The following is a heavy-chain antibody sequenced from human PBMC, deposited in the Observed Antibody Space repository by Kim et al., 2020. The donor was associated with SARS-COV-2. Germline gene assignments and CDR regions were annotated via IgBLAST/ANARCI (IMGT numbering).Heavy chain of an antibody. CDR3: ARGYYDMGV. J-gene: IGHJ6*02. Sequence: GGSLRLSCAASGFTFGSYRIHWVRQAPGKGLEWISFTNGDGTMTNYADSVKGRFTLSRDNAKNTLYLQMNSLTVEDTAVYYCARGYYDMGVWGQGTTVTVSS. CDR2: TNGDGTMT. V-gene: IGHV3-74*01. CDR1: GFTFGSYR.